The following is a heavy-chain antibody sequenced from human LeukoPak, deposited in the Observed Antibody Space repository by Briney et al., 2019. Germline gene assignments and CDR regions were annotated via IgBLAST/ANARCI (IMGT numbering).Heavy chain of an antibody. Sequence: GMSLRLSCAASGFSFDAYPMHWVRQAPAKGLEWVSLINEDGGKTFYADSVRGRFTISRDNSKNSLYLQMNSLRTEDTAVYCCVKEIDTLGTNAFDIWGQGTIVTVSS. D-gene: IGHD2-15*01. V-gene: IGHV3-43*02. CDR2: INEDGGKT. CDR3: VKEIDTLGTNAFDI. CDR1: GFSFDAYP. J-gene: IGHJ3*02.